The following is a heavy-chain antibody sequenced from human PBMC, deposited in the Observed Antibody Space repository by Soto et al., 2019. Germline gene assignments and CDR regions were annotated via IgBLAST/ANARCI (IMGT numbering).Heavy chain of an antibody. Sequence: PGGSLRLSCAASGFTFSSYAMSWVRQAPGKGLEWVSAISGSGGSTYYADSVKGRFTISRDNSKNTLYLQMNSLRAEDTAVYYCAKSPPGYSYGPPHYFDYWGQGTLVTVSS. D-gene: IGHD5-18*01. CDR2: ISGSGGST. V-gene: IGHV3-23*01. CDR3: AKSPPGYSYGPPHYFDY. CDR1: GFTFSSYA. J-gene: IGHJ4*02.